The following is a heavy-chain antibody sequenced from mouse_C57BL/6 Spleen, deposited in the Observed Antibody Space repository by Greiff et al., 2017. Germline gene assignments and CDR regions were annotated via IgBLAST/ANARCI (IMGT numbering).Heavy chain of an antibody. J-gene: IGHJ3*01. CDR3: VRQASFSFAY. CDR1: GFSFNTYA. V-gene: IGHV10-1*01. Sequence: EVKLVESGGGLVQPKGSLKLSCAASGFSFNTYAMNWVRQAPGKGLEWVARIRSKSNNYATYYADSVKDRFTISRDDSESMLYLQMNNLKTEYTAMYYCVRQASFSFAYWGQGTLVTVSA. D-gene: IGHD1-2*01. CDR2: IRSKSNNYAT.